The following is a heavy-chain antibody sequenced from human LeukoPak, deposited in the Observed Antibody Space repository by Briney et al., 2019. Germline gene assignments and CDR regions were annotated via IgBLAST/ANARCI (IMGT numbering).Heavy chain of an antibody. J-gene: IGHJ4*02. Sequence: SETLSLTCAVYVGSFSGYYWSWIRQPPGKGLEWIGSIYYSGSTYYNPSLKSRVTISVDTSKSQFSLKLSSVTAADTAVYYCATPASGDYWGQGTLVTVSS. CDR2: IYYSGST. CDR3: ATPASGDY. V-gene: IGHV4-34*01. D-gene: IGHD2-2*01. CDR1: VGSFSGYY.